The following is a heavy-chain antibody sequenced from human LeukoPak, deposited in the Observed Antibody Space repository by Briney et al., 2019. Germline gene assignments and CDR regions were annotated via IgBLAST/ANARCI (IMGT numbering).Heavy chain of an antibody. V-gene: IGHV3-53*01. CDR3: AKDLAAEGTGSFDC. J-gene: IGHJ4*02. D-gene: IGHD6-13*01. Sequence: GGSLRLSCAASGFTVSSSYMSWVRQAPGKGLEWVSVIYSGGSTYYADSVKGRFTISRDNSKNTLSLQMNSLRAEDTAVYYCAKDLAAEGTGSFDCWGQGTLVTVSS. CDR2: IYSGGST. CDR1: GFTVSSSY.